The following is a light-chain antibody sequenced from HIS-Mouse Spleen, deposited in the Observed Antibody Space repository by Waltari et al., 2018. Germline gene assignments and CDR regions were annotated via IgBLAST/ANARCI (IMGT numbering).Light chain of an antibody. CDR1: TSNIRAGSD. J-gene: IGLJ3*02. CDR2: GNS. CDR3: QSYDSSLSGWV. V-gene: IGLV1-40*01. Sequence: QSVLTQPPSVSGAPGQRVTISCTGSTSNIRAGSDVHWYQPLPGTAPKLLIYGNSNRPSGVPDRFSGSKSGTSASLAITGLQAEDEADYYCQSYDSSLSGWVFGGGTKLTVL.